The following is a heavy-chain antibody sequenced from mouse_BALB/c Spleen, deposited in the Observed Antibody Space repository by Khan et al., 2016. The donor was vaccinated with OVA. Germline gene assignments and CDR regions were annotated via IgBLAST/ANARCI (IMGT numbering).Heavy chain of an antibody. J-gene: IGHJ4*01. Sequence: VQLKQSGPGLVKPSQSLSLTCTVTGYSITSDYAWDLIRQFPGNKLEWMGYISYGGSTSYNQCLKSRISITRDTSKNQLFLQLNPVTTEDTATYYCARKNYCGYAMAYWGQGTSVTVSS. CDR2: ISYGGST. CDR1: GYSITSDYA. CDR3: ARKNYCGYAMAY. D-gene: IGHD1-1*01. V-gene: IGHV3-2*02.